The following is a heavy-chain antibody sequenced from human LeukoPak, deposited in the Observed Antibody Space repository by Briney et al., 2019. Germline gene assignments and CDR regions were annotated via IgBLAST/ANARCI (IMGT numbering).Heavy chain of an antibody. CDR2: INSDGSST. CDR3: ARGGLFGPIYFDY. V-gene: IGHV3-74*01. Sequence: PGGSLRLSCAASGFTFSSYWMHWVRQAPGKGLVWVSRINSDGSSTNYADSVKGRFTISRDNSKNTLYLQMNSLRAEDTAVYYCARGGLFGPIYFDYWGQGTLVTVSS. J-gene: IGHJ4*02. D-gene: IGHD2-21*01. CDR1: GFTFSSYW.